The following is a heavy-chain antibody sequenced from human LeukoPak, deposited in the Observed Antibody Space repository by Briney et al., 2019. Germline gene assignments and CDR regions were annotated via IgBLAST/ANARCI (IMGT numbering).Heavy chain of an antibody. CDR2: INHSGSA. CDR3: ARVLTLRWWPRGAFDI. V-gene: IGHV4-34*01. CDR1: GGSFSGYY. D-gene: IGHD4-23*01. J-gene: IGHJ3*02. Sequence: PSETLSLTCAVYGGSFSGYYWSWIRQPPGEGLEWIGEINHSGSANYNPSLKSRVTISVDTSKNQFSLKLSSVTAADTAVYYCARVLTLRWWPRGAFDIWGQGTMVTVSS.